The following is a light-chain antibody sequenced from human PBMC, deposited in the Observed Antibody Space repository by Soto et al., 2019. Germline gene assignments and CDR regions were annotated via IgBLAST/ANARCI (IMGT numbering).Light chain of an antibody. CDR1: SSDVGGYNY. Sequence: QSALAQPASVSGSPGQSITISCTGTSSDVGGYNYVSWYQQHPGKAPKLMIYEVSNRPSGVSNRFSGSKSGNTASLTISGLQAEDEADYYCSSYTSSSPFVFGAGTKVIV. CDR3: SSYTSSSPFV. CDR2: EVS. V-gene: IGLV2-14*01. J-gene: IGLJ1*01.